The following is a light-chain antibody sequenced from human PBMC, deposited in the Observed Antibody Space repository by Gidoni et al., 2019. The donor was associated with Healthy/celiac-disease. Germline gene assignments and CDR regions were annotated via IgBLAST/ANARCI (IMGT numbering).Light chain of an antibody. Sequence: EIVLTQSPATLSLSPGERATLSCRASQRVSSYLAWYQQKPGKAPRLLIYDASNRATGIPARFSGSGSGTDFTLTISSLEPEDFAVYYCQQRSNWPWTFGQGTKVEIK. V-gene: IGKV3-11*01. CDR2: DAS. CDR1: QRVSSY. CDR3: QQRSNWPWT. J-gene: IGKJ1*01.